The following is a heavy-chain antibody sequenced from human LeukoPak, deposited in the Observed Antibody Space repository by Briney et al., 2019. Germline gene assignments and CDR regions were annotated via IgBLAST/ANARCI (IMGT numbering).Heavy chain of an antibody. Sequence: ASVKVSCKASGYTFTSYGISWVRQAPGQGLEWMGWISAYNGNTNYAQKVKGRVTMTTDTSTSTAYMELRSLRSDDTAVYYCAGATMPDAFDIWGQGTMVTVSS. J-gene: IGHJ3*02. D-gene: IGHD2-2*01. CDR1: GYTFTSYG. CDR3: AGATMPDAFDI. V-gene: IGHV1-18*01. CDR2: ISAYNGNT.